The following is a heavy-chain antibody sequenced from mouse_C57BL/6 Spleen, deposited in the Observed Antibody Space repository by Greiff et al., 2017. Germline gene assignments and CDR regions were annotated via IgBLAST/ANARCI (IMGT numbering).Heavy chain of an antibody. CDR3: ARGGISTWFAY. Sequence: VQLQQSGAELVKPGASVKISCKTSGYAFSCFWMNWVKQRPGKGLEGIGQIYPGDGDTNYTGKFKGKATLTADKSSSTAYMPLSSLTSEDSAVYFCARGGISTWFAYWGQGTLVTVSA. CDR1: GYAFSCFW. CDR2: IYPGDGDT. V-gene: IGHV1-80*01. J-gene: IGHJ3*01.